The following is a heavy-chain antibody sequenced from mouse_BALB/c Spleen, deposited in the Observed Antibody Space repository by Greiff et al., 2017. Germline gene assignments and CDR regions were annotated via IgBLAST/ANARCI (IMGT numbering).Heavy chain of an antibody. D-gene: IGHD2-4*01. J-gene: IGHJ2*01. V-gene: IGHV5-6-5*01. Sequence: EVQLVESGGGLVKPGGSLKLSCAASGFTFSSYAMSWVRQTPEKRLEWVASISSGGSTYYPDSVKGRFTISRDNARNILYLQMSSLRSEDTAMYYCARGFYDYDGDYWGQGTTLTVSS. CDR1: GFTFSSYA. CDR2: ISSGGST. CDR3: ARGFYDYDGDY.